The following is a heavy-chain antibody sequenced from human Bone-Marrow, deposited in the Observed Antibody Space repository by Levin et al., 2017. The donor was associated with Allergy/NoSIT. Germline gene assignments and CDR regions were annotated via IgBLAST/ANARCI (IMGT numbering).Heavy chain of an antibody. J-gene: IGHJ3*02. CDR2: ISSRSSHI. CDR3: ARAKQGYIYDPFDM. Sequence: GGSLRLSCAASGFSFNNYSMNWVRQAPGKGLEWVSSISSRSSHIYYVDSVEGRFTISRDTAKSSLFMQMNSLRAEDTAVYYCARAKQGYIYDPFDMWGQGTLVTVSS. V-gene: IGHV3-21*01. D-gene: IGHD5-18*01. CDR1: GFSFNNYS.